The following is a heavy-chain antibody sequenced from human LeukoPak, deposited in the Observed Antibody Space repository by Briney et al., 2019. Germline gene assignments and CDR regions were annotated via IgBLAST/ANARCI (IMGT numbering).Heavy chain of an antibody. Sequence: SETLSLTCAVYGGSFSGYYWSWIRQPPGKGLEWMGEINHSGSTNYNPSLKSRVTISVDTSKNQFSLKLSSVTAADTAVYYCARAMRTAVTPSARFDYWGQGTLVTVSS. CDR1: GGSFSGYY. V-gene: IGHV4-34*01. D-gene: IGHD4-23*01. CDR3: ARAMRTAVTPSARFDY. CDR2: INHSGST. J-gene: IGHJ4*02.